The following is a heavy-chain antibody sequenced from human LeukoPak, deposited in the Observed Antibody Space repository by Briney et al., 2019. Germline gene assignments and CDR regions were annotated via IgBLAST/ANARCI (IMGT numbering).Heavy chain of an antibody. V-gene: IGHV4-39*07. D-gene: IGHD5-18*01. J-gene: IGHJ6*03. CDR1: GGSISSSSYY. CDR3: ARVQSGYSYASYASLYYYYYYYMDV. Sequence: PSETLSLTCTVSGGSISSSSYYWGWIRQPPGKGLEWIGSIYYSGSTYYNPSLKSRVTISVDTSKNQFSLKLSSVTAADTAVYYCARVQSGYSYASYASLYYYYYYYMDVWGKGTTVTVSS. CDR2: IYYSGST.